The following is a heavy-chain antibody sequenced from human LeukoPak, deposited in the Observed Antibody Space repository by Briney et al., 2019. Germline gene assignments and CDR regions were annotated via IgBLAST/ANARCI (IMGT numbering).Heavy chain of an antibody. Sequence: ASVKVSCKASGYTFTGYYMHWVRQAPGQGLEWMGWINPNSGGTNYAQKFQGRVIMTRDTSISTAYMELSRLRSDDTAVYYCAREPWGSPSDAFDIWGQGTMVTVSS. CDR3: AREPWGSPSDAFDI. V-gene: IGHV1-2*02. CDR2: INPNSGGT. CDR1: GYTFTGYY. D-gene: IGHD3-16*01. J-gene: IGHJ3*02.